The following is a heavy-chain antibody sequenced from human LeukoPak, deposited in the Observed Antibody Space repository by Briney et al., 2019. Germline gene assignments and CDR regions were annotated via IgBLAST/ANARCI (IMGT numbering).Heavy chain of an antibody. V-gene: IGHV1-69*04. D-gene: IGHD7-27*01. CDR1: GGTFSSYA. J-gene: IGHJ4*02. CDR3: ARSKYGDDYFDY. Sequence: ASVKVSCKASGGTFSSYAISWVRQAPGQGLEWMGRIIPILGIANYAQKFQGRVTITADKSTSTAYMELSSLRSEDTAVYYCARSKYGDDYFDYWGQGTLVTVSS. CDR2: IIPILGIA.